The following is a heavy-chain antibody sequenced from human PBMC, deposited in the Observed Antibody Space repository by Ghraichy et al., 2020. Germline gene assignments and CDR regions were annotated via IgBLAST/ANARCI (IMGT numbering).Heavy chain of an antibody. CDR3: ARLRLPILYFDY. CDR1: GGSISSSSYY. V-gene: IGHV4-39*01. CDR2: IYYSGST. D-gene: IGHD4-11*01. Sequence: SETLSLTCTVSGGSISSSSYYWGWIRQPPGKGLEWIGSIYYSGSTYYNPSLKSRVTISVDTSKNQFSLKLSSVTAADTAVYYCARLRLPILYFDYWGQGTLVTVSS. J-gene: IGHJ4*02.